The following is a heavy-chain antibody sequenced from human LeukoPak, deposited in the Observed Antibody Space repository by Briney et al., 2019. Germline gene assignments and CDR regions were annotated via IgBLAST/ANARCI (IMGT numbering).Heavy chain of an antibody. CDR1: GGTFSSYA. CDR3: ATDSSGYYPYFQH. J-gene: IGHJ1*01. CDR2: IIPIFGTA. D-gene: IGHD3-22*01. V-gene: IGHV1-69*13. Sequence: ASVKVSCKASGGTFSSYAISWVRQAPGQGLEWMGGIIPIFGTANYAQKFQGRVTITADESTSTAFMELSSLRSEDTAVYYCATDSSGYYPYFQHWGQGTLVTVSS.